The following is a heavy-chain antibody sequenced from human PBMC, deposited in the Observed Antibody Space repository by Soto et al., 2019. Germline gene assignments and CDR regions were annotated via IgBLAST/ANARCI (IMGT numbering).Heavy chain of an antibody. J-gene: IGHJ6*02. CDR1: GFTFSSYG. CDR2: ISYDGSNK. CDR3: AKDLESSGIYDFWSYQFGNYYGMDV. D-gene: IGHD3-3*01. V-gene: IGHV3-30*18. Sequence: PGGSLRLSCAASGFTFSSYGMHWVRQAPGKGLEWVAVISYDGSNKYYADSVKGRFTISRDNSKNTLYLQMNSLRAEDTAVYYCAKDLESSGIYDFWSYQFGNYYGMDVWGQGTTVTVSS.